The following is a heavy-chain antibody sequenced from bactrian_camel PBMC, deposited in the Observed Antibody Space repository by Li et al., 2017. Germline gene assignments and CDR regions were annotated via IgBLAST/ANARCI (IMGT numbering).Heavy chain of an antibody. CDR1: GCTSVSWC. CDR3: AANSVCLPATVTTVDSVTEYTY. D-gene: IGHD4*01. V-gene: IGHV3S1*01. Sequence: HVQLVESGGGSAQPGGSLRLSCAASGCTSVSWCMGWFRQAPGKEREGVAVLDADGRTTLYRDSVKGRFTISKDYAKNTLYLQMDSLKPEDTAMYYCAANSVCLPATVTTVDSVTEYTYWGQGTQVTVS. CDR2: LDADGRTT. J-gene: IGHJ4*01.